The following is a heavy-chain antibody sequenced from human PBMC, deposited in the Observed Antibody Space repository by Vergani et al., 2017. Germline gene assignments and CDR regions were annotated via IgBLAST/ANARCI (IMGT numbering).Heavy chain of an antibody. V-gene: IGHV5-51*03. Sequence: EVQLVQSGAEVKKPGESLKISCKCSGYSFTSYWIGWVRQMPGKGLEWMGIIYPGDSDTRYSPSFQGQVTISADKSIRTAYLQWSSLKASNTAMYYCARGPTGITGTTRGFDYWGQGTLVTVSS. CDR2: IYPGDSDT. CDR1: GYSFTSYW. J-gene: IGHJ4*02. CDR3: ARGPTGITGTTRGFDY. D-gene: IGHD1-20*01.